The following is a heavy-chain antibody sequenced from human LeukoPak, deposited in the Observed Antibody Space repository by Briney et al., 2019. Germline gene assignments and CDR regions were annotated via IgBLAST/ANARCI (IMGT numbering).Heavy chain of an antibody. CDR3: AKPWWELAPVVY. CDR2: IWSDGSNK. J-gene: IGHJ4*02. D-gene: IGHD1-26*01. Sequence: GGSLRLSCATSGFTFSGYGMHWVRQAPGKGLEWVTVIWSDGSNKYYADSVKGRFTISRDNSKNTLYLQMNSLRAEDTAVYYCAKPWWELAPVVYWGQGTLVTVSS. V-gene: IGHV3-30*02. CDR1: GFTFSGYG.